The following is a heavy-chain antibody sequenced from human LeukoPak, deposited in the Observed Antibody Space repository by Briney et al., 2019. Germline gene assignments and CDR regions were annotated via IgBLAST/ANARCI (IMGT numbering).Heavy chain of an antibody. V-gene: IGHV1-2*02. Sequence: ASVKVSCKASGYTFTDYYMHWVGQAPGQGLEWMEWIDPNSGGTDNAQKFQGRVTMTRDTSISTAYMELSRLRSDDTAVYYCASRLYCSSTSCQYSFDYWGQGTLVTVSS. CDR3: ASRLYCSSTSCQYSFDY. CDR2: IDPNSGGT. CDR1: GYTFTDYY. D-gene: IGHD2-2*01. J-gene: IGHJ4*02.